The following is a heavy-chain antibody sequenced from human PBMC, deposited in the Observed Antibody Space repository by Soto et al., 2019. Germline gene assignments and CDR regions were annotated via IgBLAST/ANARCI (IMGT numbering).Heavy chain of an antibody. D-gene: IGHD2-2*01. CDR3: SIGSWSAETFDV. Sequence: QVHLEQSGAEVKKPGSSVKVSCKAAGGTFSTYTLIWVRQAPGQGLEWMGRIIPMLTATNSAQKFQGRVTLTADKSTSTAFMYLTSLTSDGTAVYECSIGSWSAETFDVWGQGTMVTVSS. J-gene: IGHJ3*01. V-gene: IGHV1-69*08. CDR2: IIPMLTAT. CDR1: GGTFSTYT.